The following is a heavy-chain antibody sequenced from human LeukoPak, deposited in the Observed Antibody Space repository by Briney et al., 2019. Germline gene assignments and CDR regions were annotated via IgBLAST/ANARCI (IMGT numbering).Heavy chain of an antibody. CDR3: ARGSGSYYHPDAFDI. V-gene: IGHV4-59*08. J-gene: IGHJ3*02. Sequence: TGGSLRLSCAASGFTFSSYAMSWVRQAPGKGLEWIGYIYYSGSTNYNPSLKSRVTISVDTSKNQFSLKLSSVTAADTAVYYCARGSGSYYHPDAFDIWGQGTMVTVSS. CDR2: IYYSGST. D-gene: IGHD3-10*01. CDR1: GFTFSSYA.